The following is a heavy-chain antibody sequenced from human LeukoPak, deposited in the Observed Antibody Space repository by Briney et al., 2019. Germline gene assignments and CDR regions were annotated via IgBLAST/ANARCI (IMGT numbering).Heavy chain of an antibody. Sequence: SVKVSCKASGGTFSSYAISWVRQAPGQGLEWMGGIISIFGTANYAQKFQGRVTITADESTSTAYMELSSLRSEDTAVYYCARVRRSGELLDAGRYNWLDPWGQGTLVTVSS. CDR2: IISIFGTA. CDR1: GGTFSSYA. D-gene: IGHD1-26*01. V-gene: IGHV1-69*13. J-gene: IGHJ5*02. CDR3: ARVRRSGELLDAGRYNWLDP.